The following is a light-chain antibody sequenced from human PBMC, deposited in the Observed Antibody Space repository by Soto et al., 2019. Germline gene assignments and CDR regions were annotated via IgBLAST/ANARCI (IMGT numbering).Light chain of an antibody. V-gene: IGLV1-36*01. J-gene: IGLJ1*01. CDR2: YDD. Sequence: QSVLTQPPSVSEAPRQRVTISCSGSSSNIGDNAVNWYQQLPGKAPKLLIYYDDLLPSGVSDRFSGSKSGTSATLGITGFQTGDEADYYCGSWDSSLSAYVFGTGTKVTVL. CDR3: GSWDSSLSAYV. CDR1: SSNIGDNA.